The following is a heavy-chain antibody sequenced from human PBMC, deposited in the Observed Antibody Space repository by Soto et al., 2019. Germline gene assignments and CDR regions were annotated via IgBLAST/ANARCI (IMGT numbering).Heavy chain of an antibody. J-gene: IGHJ4*02. CDR3: ALGYYDSSGYFQ. CDR1: GGSISSYY. D-gene: IGHD3-22*01. Sequence: QVHLQESGPGLVKPSETLSLTCTVSGGSISSYYWSWIRQPPGKGLEWIGHIHYRGSTNYNPSLKSRVTVSVDTSKNQFSLKLTSVTAADTAVYYCALGYYDSSGYFQWGQGTLVIVSS. V-gene: IGHV4-59*01. CDR2: IHYRGST.